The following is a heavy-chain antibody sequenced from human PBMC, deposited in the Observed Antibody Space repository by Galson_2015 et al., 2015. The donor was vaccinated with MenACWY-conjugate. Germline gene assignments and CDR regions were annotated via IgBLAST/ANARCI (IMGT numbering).Heavy chain of an antibody. CDR2: IKQDGSEK. J-gene: IGHJ4*02. CDR3: ARFWAPGVAAFTDY. Sequence: SLRLSCAASGFTFSSYWMSWVRQAPGKGLEWVANIKQDGSEKYYVDSVKGRFTISRDNAKNSLYLQMNSLRAEDTAVYYCARFWAPGVAAFTDYWGQGTLVTVSS. CDR1: GFTFSSYW. V-gene: IGHV3-7*03. D-gene: IGHD2-15*01.